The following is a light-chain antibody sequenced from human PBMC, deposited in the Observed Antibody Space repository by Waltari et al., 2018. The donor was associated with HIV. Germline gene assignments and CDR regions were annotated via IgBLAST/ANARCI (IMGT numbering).Light chain of an antibody. Sequence: SSYLPQDPSVSVALGQTVRITCPGDRLGRYYEIWCRHKSGQAPLIVIYRRDNRPSGIPDRFSGSSSGNTTTLIITGAQAADEGDYYCHSRDTHGNMSFGGGTRLSVL. V-gene: IGLV3-19*01. J-gene: IGLJ2*01. CDR3: HSRDTHGNMS. CDR2: RRD. CDR1: RLGRYY.